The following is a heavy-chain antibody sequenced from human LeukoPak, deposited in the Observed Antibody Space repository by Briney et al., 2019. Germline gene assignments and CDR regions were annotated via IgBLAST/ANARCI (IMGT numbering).Heavy chain of an antibody. J-gene: IGHJ4*02. CDR1: GFTFSGSA. CDR3: TLVGPATAAFDY. V-gene: IGHV3-73*01. D-gene: IGHD1-26*01. CDR2: IRSKANSYAP. Sequence: GGSLRLSCAASGFTFSGSAMHWVRQASGKGLEWVGRIRSKANSYAPAYAASVKGRSTISRDDSKNTAYLQMNSLKTEDTAVYYCTLVGPATAAFDYWGQGTLVTVSS.